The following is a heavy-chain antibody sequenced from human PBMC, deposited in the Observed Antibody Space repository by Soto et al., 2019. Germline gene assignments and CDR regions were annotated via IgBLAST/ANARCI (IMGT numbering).Heavy chain of an antibody. CDR3: AKDIGFQQHLFVFDN. CDR2: ILPIFTTA. CDR1: GGTFSNYA. Sequence: ASVKVSCKASGGTFSNYAFSWVRQAPGRGLEWMGGILPIFTTATYAPEFQDRVTITADESTSTVYMDLSSLRSEDTALYYCAKDIGFQQHLFVFDNWGQGTLVTVSS. J-gene: IGHJ4*02. V-gene: IGHV1-69*13. D-gene: IGHD6-13*01.